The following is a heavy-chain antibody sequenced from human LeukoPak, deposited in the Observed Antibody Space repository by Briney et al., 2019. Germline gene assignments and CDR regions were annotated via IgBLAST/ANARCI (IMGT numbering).Heavy chain of an antibody. CDR2: IYYCGST. J-gene: IGHJ4*02. V-gene: IGHV4-34*01. Sequence: SETLSLTCAVYGVSFSGYYWSWIRQPPGKGLEWIGSIYYCGSTYYNPSLKSRVTISVDTSKNQFSLKLSSVTAADTAVYYCARTGRYYDFWSGPFSYFDYWGQGTLVTVSS. CDR1: GVSFSGYY. D-gene: IGHD3-3*01. CDR3: ARTGRYYDFWSGPFSYFDY.